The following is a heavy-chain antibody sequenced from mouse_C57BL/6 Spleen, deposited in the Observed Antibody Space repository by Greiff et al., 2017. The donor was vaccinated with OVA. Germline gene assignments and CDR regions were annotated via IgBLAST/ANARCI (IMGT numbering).Heavy chain of an antibody. D-gene: IGHD2-1*01. Sequence: VQLKQSGPGLVQPSQSLSITCTVSGFSLTSYGVHWVRQSPGKGLEWLGVIWSGGSTDYNAAFISRLSISKDNSKSQVFFKMNSLQADDTAIYYCARTGNYPFDYWGQGTLVTVSA. CDR3: ARTGNYPFDY. J-gene: IGHJ3*01. V-gene: IGHV2-2*01. CDR2: IWSGGST. CDR1: GFSLTSYG.